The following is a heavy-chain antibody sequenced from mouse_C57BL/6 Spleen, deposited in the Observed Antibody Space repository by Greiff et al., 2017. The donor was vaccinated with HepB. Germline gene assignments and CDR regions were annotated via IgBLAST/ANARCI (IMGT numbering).Heavy chain of an antibody. CDR2: IDPSDSHT. D-gene: IGHD2-4*01. Sequence: QVQLQQSGAELVMPGASVKLSCKASGYTFTSYWMHWVKQRPGQGLEWIGEIDPSDSHTNYNQKFKGKSTLTVDKSSSTAYMQLSSLTSEDSAVYYCARKSYYDYGPYAMDYWGQGTSVTVSS. CDR1: GYTFTSYW. CDR3: ARKSYYDYGPYAMDY. V-gene: IGHV1-69*01. J-gene: IGHJ4*01.